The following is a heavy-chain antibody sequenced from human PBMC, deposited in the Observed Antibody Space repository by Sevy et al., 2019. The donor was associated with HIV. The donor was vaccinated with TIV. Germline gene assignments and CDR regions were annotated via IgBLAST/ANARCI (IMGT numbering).Heavy chain of an antibody. CDR3: VRRWTAGSYDY. CDR1: GFTFSSYV. Sequence: GGCLRLSCAASGFTFSSYVMHWARQAPGKGLESVSAISSTGGNTYYIDSVKGRFTISRVNSKNTLYLQRDSLRVEDMAVYYCVRRWTAGSYDYWGQGALVTVSS. D-gene: IGHD1-26*01. V-gene: IGHV3-64*02. J-gene: IGHJ4*02. CDR2: ISSTGGNT.